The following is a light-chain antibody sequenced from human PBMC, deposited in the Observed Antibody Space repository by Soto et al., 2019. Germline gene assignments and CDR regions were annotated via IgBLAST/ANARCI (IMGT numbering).Light chain of an antibody. CDR2: GAS. V-gene: IGKV3-20*01. CDR1: QSVSSNY. CDR3: QHYGSAPREFS. Sequence: EIALQQSPGTLSLSTGERATLACSASQSVSSNYVAWYQQRPGQAPRLLIFGASYRAAGIPDRFSGSGSGTDFILTISRLEPEDFAVYYCQHYGSAPREFSFGPGTKVDSK. J-gene: IGKJ3*01.